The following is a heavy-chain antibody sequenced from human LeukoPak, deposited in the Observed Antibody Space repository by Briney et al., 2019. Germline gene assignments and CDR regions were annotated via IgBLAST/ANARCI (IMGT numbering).Heavy chain of an antibody. CDR3: AKEYGGPGAFDI. CDR2: ISGSGGST. J-gene: IGHJ3*02. V-gene: IGHV3-23*01. Sequence: PGGSLRLSCAASGFTFSSHAMSWVRQAPGKGPEWVSAISGSGGSTYYADSVKGRFTISRDNSKNTLYLQMNSLRAEDTAVYYCAKEYGGPGAFDIWGQGTMVTVSS. D-gene: IGHD4-23*01. CDR1: GFTFSSHA.